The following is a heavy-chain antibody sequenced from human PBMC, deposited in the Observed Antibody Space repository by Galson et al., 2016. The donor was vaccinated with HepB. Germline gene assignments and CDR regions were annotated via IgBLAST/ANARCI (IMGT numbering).Heavy chain of an antibody. CDR1: GFSLTTSGMC. CDR3: ARTYIEDIPSPRRFDP. D-gene: IGHD2-15*01. Sequence: PALVTPTQTLTLTCTFSGFSLTTSGMCVNWIRQPPGKALEWLARIDWDDDKYYSTPLKTRLTVSKDTSKNQVVLRMTNMDPVDTATYYCARTYIEDIPSPRRFDPWGPGTLVIVSS. CDR2: IDWDDDK. J-gene: IGHJ5*02. V-gene: IGHV2-70*11.